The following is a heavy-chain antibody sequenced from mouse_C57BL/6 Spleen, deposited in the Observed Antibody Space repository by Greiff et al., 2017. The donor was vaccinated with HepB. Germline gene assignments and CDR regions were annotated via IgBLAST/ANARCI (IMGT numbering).Heavy chain of an antibody. J-gene: IGHJ1*03. V-gene: IGHV1-64*01. Sequence: VQLQQSGAELVKPGASVKLSCKASGYTFTSYWMHWVKQRPGQGLEWIGMIHPNSGSTNYNEKFKRKATLTVDKSSSTAYMQLSSLTSEDSAVYYCARKGYWYFDVWGTGTTVTVSS. CDR2: IHPNSGST. CDR3: ARKGYWYFDV. CDR1: GYTFTSYW.